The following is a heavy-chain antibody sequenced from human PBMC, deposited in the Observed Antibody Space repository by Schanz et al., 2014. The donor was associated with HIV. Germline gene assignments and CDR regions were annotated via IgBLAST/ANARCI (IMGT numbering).Heavy chain of an antibody. J-gene: IGHJ4*02. V-gene: IGHV3-23*04. CDR2: ISASGGAT. Sequence: VRLVESGGGVVQPGRSLRLSCAASGFTFSNDWMHWVRQAPGKGLVWVSGISASGGATYYADSVKGRFAISRDNSKNTLYLQMNSLRSDDTAVYYCAKDAYRSGWFYFDSWGQGTPVTVSS. CDR1: GFTFSNDW. CDR3: AKDAYRSGWFYFDS. D-gene: IGHD6-19*01.